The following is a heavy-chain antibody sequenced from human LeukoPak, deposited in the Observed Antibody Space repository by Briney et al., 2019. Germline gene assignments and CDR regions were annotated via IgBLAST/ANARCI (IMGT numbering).Heavy chain of an antibody. Sequence: PSETLSLTCTVSGGSISSYYWSWIRQPPEKGLEWIGYIYYSGSTNYNPSLKSRVTISVDTSKNQFSLKLSSVTAADTAVYYCARVDTAMVTSYYGMDVWGQGTTVTVSS. V-gene: IGHV4-59*01. CDR3: ARVDTAMVTSYYGMDV. CDR2: IYYSGST. D-gene: IGHD5-18*01. J-gene: IGHJ6*02. CDR1: GGSISSYY.